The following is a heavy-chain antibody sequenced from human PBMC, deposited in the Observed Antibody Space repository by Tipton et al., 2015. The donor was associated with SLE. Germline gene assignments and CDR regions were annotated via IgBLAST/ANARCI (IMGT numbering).Heavy chain of an antibody. CDR1: GFIVSSNY. D-gene: IGHD2-2*02. CDR2: IHSDGHK. Sequence: SLRLSCAASGFIVSSNYMIWVRQAPGKGLEWVSIIHSDGHKYCADSVNGRFTISRDDSKNTLYLQMNSLRAEDTALYYCAPVPGRRRYRGGIWGQGTMVTVSS. CDR3: APVPGRRRYRGGI. V-gene: IGHV3-66*01. J-gene: IGHJ3*02.